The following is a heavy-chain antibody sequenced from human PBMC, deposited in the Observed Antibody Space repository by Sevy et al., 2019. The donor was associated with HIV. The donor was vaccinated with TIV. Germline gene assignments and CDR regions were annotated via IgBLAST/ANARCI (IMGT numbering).Heavy chain of an antibody. J-gene: IGHJ4*02. Sequence: GESLKISCAASGFTLSTYSMNWVRQAPGKGLEWVSTISSSSTYIYYADSVKGRFTISRDNAKNSLYLQMNSLRAEDTAMYYCVRGGGCTSINCLRYFDYWGQGTLVTVSS. D-gene: IGHD2-2*01. CDR3: VRGGGCTSINCLRYFDY. CDR2: ISSSSTYI. V-gene: IGHV3-21*01. CDR1: GFTLSTYS.